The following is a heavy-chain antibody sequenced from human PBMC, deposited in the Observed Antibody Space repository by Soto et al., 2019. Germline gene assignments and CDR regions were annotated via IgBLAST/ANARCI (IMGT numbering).Heavy chain of an antibody. V-gene: IGHV3-15*01. J-gene: IGHJ4*02. CDR2: IKSKLRDGET. CDR3: CSDGTNYRSFDY. D-gene: IGHD1-1*01. CDR1: GVRFSDAW. Sequence: PGGSLRLSCAASGVRFSDAWMTWVRQVPGRGLEWVGRIKSKLRDGETDYATTGESIFTISCNDSKSTLYQHMHSLTAEDTDVYYCCSDGTNYRSFDYWGQGALVTVSS.